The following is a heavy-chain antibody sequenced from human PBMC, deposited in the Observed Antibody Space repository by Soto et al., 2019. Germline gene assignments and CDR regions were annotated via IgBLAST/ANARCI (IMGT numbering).Heavy chain of an antibody. Sequence: LSLTCAVYGGSFSGYYWSWIRQPPGKGLEWIGEINHSGSTNYNPSLKSRVTISVDTSKNQFSLKLSSVTAADTAVYYCARAFLRAYYYGSGTPDYWGQGTLVTVSS. CDR1: GGSFSGYY. CDR2: INHSGST. CDR3: ARAFLRAYYYGSGTPDY. V-gene: IGHV4-34*01. D-gene: IGHD3-10*01. J-gene: IGHJ4*02.